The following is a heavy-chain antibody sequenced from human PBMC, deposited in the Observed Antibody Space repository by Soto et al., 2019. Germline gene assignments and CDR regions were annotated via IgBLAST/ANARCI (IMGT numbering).Heavy chain of an antibody. V-gene: IGHV4-59*01. CDR3: ARVFPLDYDYVWGSYPGELDY. CDR2: IYYSGST. Sequence: SEILSLTCTVSGGSISSYYWSWIRQPPGKGLEWIGYIYYSGSTNYNPSLKSRVTISVDTSKNQFSLKLSSVTAADTAVYYCARVFPLDYDYVWGSYPGELDYWGQGTLVTVSS. CDR1: GGSISSYY. D-gene: IGHD3-16*02. J-gene: IGHJ4*02.